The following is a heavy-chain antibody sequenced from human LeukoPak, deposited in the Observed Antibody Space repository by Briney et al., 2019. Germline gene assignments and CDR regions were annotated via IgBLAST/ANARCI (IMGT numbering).Heavy chain of an antibody. CDR2: ISATTTNT. CDR1: GFTFSSYA. Sequence: GGSLRLSCAASGFTFSSYAMSWVRQAPGKGLEWVSTISATTTNTYYADSVKGRFTISRDYSKNTVYLQLNSLRAEDTALYYCAKRDLVYYFDYWGQGAPVTVSS. V-gene: IGHV3-23*01. CDR3: AKRDLVYYFDY. J-gene: IGHJ4*02. D-gene: IGHD2-8*02.